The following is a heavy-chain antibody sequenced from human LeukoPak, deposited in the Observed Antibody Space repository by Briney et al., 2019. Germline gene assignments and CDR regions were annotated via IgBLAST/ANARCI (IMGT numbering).Heavy chain of an antibody. CDR3: ATQSGRVAVTTFSYDYYYMDV. CDR1: GGSISSSSYY. D-gene: IGHD4-17*01. J-gene: IGHJ6*03. Sequence: SETLSLTCTVSGGSISSSSYYWGWIRQPPGKGLEWIGSIYYSGSTYYNPSLKSRVTISVDTSKNQFSLKLSSVTAADTAVYYCATQSGRVAVTTFSYDYYYMDVWGKGTTVTVSS. V-gene: IGHV4-39*07. CDR2: IYYSGST.